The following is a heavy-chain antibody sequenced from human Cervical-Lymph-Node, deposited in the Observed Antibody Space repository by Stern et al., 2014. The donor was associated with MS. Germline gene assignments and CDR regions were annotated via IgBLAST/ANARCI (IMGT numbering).Heavy chain of an antibody. J-gene: IGHJ3*02. D-gene: IGHD3-16*01. CDR3: ARFWVDGAFDI. Sequence: VQLVESGPGLVKPSETLSLTCTVSGGSISSYYWSWIRQPPGTGLEWIGYIYYSGSTNYNPSLKSRVTISVDTAKNQFSLKLSSVTAADTAVYYCARFWVDGAFDIWGQGTMVTVSS. V-gene: IGHV4-59*01. CDR1: GGSISSYY. CDR2: IYYSGST.